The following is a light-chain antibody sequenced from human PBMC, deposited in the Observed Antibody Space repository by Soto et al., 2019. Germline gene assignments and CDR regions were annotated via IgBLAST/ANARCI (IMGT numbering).Light chain of an antibody. Sequence: QSALTQPASVSGSPGQSITISRTGTSSDVGGSNYVSWYQQHPDKAPKLMIYDVHNRPSGISNRFSGSKSGNTASLTISGLQAEDEADYYCSSYRSGSTLVFGGGTKLTVL. CDR2: DVH. J-gene: IGLJ2*01. V-gene: IGLV2-14*01. CDR1: SSDVGGSNY. CDR3: SSYRSGSTLV.